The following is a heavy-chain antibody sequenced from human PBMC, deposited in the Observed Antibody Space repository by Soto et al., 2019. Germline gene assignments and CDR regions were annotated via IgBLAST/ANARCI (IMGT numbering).Heavy chain of an antibody. CDR1: GFTFSTYX. J-gene: IGHJ4*02. CDR2: IKTDGSST. D-gene: IGHD3-16*01. CDR3: ARVGVGHYEFDY. V-gene: IGHV3-74*01. Sequence: EVQLVESGGGLVQPGGSLRLSCAASGFTFSTYXXHWVRQAPGEGLVWVSRIKTDGSSTGYADSVKGRLTISRDNAKNTMYLQMNSLRAEDTAVYYCARVGVGHYEFDYWGQGTLVTVSS.